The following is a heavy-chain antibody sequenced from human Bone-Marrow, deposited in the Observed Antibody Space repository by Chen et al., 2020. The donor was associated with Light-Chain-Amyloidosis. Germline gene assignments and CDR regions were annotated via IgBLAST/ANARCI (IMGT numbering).Heavy chain of an antibody. CDR3: AREIRLATPAAVTPDY. CDR1: GAAMSSSEYY. D-gene: IGHD6-13*01. V-gene: IGHV4-39*07. J-gene: IGHJ4*02. Sequence: QLQESGPGLVEPSKNLSLTCAVSGAAMSSSEYYWGWMRQTPGKGLEWIGTISYDGYTYYNPSLKSRVTISLDTSKNQVSLKLSSVTAADTAVYYCAREIRLATPAAVTPDYWGQGTLVTVSS. CDR2: ISYDGYT.